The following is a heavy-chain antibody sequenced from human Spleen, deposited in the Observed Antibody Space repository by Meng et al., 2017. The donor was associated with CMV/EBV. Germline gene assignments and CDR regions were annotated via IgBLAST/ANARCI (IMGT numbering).Heavy chain of an antibody. V-gene: IGHV1-69*10. CDR1: GDTFNGDT. J-gene: IGHJ4*02. Sequence: SVKVSCKGSGDTFNGDTINWVRQAPGQGLQWMGSIIPVFGIANHAQNFEGRVTVTADKLTSTAYMELRRLTSEDTAVYYCARGARERAPLGGWGQGTLVTVSS. CDR3: ARGARERAPLGG. CDR2: IIPVFGIA.